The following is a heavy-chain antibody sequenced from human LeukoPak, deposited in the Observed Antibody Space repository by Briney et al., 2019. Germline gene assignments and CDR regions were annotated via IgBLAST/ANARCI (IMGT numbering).Heavy chain of an antibody. J-gene: IGHJ4*02. D-gene: IGHD1-26*01. CDR2: ISSSSSYI. Sequence: GGSLRLSCAASGFTFSSYSMNWVRQAPGEGLEWVSSISSSSSYIYYADSVKGRFTISRDNAKNSLYLQMNSLRAEDTAVYYCARDRELLLTLDWGQGTLVTVSS. CDR1: GFTFSSYS. V-gene: IGHV3-21*01. CDR3: ARDRELLLTLD.